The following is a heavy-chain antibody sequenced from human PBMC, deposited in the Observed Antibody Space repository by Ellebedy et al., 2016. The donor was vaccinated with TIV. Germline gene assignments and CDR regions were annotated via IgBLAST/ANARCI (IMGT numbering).Heavy chain of an antibody. CDR3: ARGDTAMVSKYFDY. D-gene: IGHD5-18*01. J-gene: IGHJ4*02. V-gene: IGHV3-9*01. CDR1: GFTFDDYA. CDR2: ISWNSGSI. Sequence: SLKISXAASGFTFDDYAMHWVRQALGKGLEWVSGISWNSGSIGYADSVKGRFTISRDNAKNSLYLQMNSLRAEDTAVYYCARGDTAMVSKYFDYWGQGTLVTVSS.